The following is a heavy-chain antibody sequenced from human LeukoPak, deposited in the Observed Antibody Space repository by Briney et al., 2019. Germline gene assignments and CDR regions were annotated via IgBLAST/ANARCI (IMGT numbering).Heavy chain of an antibody. J-gene: IGHJ4*02. CDR1: GYTFTVYY. D-gene: IGHD2-15*01. CDR3: ARVGQLVAATKNYDFDY. Sequence: ASVKVSCKDSGYTFTVYYMHWVRQAPGQGLEWMGWINPNSGGTNYAQKFQGRVTMTRDTSISTAYMELSRLRSDDTAVYYCARVGQLVAATKNYDFDYWGQGTLVTVSS. V-gene: IGHV1-2*02. CDR2: INPNSGGT.